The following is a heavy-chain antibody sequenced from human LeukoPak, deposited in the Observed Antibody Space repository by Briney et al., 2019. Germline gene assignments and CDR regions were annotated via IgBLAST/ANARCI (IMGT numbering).Heavy chain of an antibody. CDR2: IYYSGST. V-gene: IGHV4-59*01. J-gene: IGHJ2*01. Sequence: SETLSLTCTVSGGSISSYYWSWIRQPPGKGLEWIGYIYYSGSTNYNPSLKSRVTISVDTSKNQFPLKLSSVTAADTAVYYCARAASSGYSDLWGRGTLVTVSS. D-gene: IGHD1-26*01. CDR1: GGSISSYY. CDR3: ARAASSGYSDL.